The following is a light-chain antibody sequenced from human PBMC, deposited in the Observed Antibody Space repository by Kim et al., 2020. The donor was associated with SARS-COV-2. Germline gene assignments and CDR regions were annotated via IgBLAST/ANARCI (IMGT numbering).Light chain of an antibody. CDR3: AAWDISLSVWV. CDR2: RNN. V-gene: IGLV10-54*01. CDR1: PNKVGNQG. J-gene: IGLJ3*02. Sequence: SPTAALTCTGKPNKVGNQGATWLQHHQGHPHKLLSYRNNNRPSGISERFSTSRSGNTASLTITGLQPEDEADYYCAAWDISLSVWVFGGGTQLTVL.